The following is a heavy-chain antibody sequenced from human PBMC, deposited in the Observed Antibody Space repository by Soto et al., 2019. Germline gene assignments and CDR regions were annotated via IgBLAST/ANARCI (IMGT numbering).Heavy chain of an antibody. V-gene: IGHV1-69*01. D-gene: IGHD1-26*01. J-gene: IGHJ4*02. Sequence: QVQLVQSGAEVKRPGSSVKVSCKASGGIFSSYAISWLRQAPGQGHEWMGAVIPVLGQAYYAQALQDRVTITADESTRTADMELSSLTSEDTAVYFCARVGGVGAPPGADYWGQGTLVTVSS. CDR1: GGIFSSYA. CDR3: ARVGGVGAPPGADY. CDR2: VIPVLGQA.